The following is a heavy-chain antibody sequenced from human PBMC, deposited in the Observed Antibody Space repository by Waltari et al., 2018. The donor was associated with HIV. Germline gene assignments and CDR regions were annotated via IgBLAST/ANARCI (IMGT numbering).Heavy chain of an antibody. CDR3: ASRYCSGGSCYPEAPIFDY. D-gene: IGHD2-15*01. J-gene: IGHJ4*02. Sequence: QVQLQESGPGLVKTSETLSLTCTGSGGSVSSSSYYCSWIRHAPGKGLEWIGYIYYSGSTNYNPSLKSRVTISVDTSKNQFSLKLSSVTAADTAVYYCASRYCSGGSCYPEAPIFDYWGQGTLVTVSS. V-gene: IGHV4-61*01. CDR1: GGSVSSSSYY. CDR2: IYYSGST.